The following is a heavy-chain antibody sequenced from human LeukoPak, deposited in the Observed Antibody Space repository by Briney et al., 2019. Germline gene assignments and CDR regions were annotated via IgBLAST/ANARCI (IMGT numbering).Heavy chain of an antibody. CDR1: GGTFSSYA. CDR2: IIPIFGIA. Sequence: GASAKVSCKASGGTFSSYAISWVRQAPGQGLKWMGRIIPIFGIANYAQKFQGRVTITADKSTSTAYMELSSLRSEDTAVYYCASERDQLLLRYYYYYYGMDVWGQGTTVTVSS. J-gene: IGHJ6*02. V-gene: IGHV1-69*04. CDR3: ASERDQLLLRYYYYYYGMDV. D-gene: IGHD2-2*01.